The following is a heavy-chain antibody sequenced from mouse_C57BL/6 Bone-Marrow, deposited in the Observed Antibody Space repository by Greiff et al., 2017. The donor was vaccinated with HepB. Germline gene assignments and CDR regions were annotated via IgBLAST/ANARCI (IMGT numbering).Heavy chain of an antibody. J-gene: IGHJ4*01. CDR2: INPYNGGT. V-gene: IGHV1-19*01. Sequence: EVQVVESGPVLVKPGASVKMSCKASGYTFTDYYMNWVKQSHGKSLEWIGVINPYNGGTSYNQKFKGKATLTVDKSSSTAYMELNSLTSEDSAVYCCGRGQLGYYAMDYWGQGTSVTVSS. D-gene: IGHD3-2*01. CDR3: GRGQLGYYAMDY. CDR1: GYTFTDYY.